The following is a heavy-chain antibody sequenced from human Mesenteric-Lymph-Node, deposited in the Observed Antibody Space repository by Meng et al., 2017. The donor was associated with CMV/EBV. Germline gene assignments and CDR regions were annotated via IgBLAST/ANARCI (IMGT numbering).Heavy chain of an antibody. V-gene: IGHV4-61*01. CDR2: IYYSGST. CDR3: ARAEHYYGSKTYSLGD. D-gene: IGHD3-10*01. Sequence: SETLSLTCTVSGGFVSSSSYYGNWIRRPPEQGLEWIGYIYYSGSTSYNPSINSRVAISSDTSKNQFSLKLNSVTAADTAVFYCARAEHYYGSKTYSLGDWGQGKLVTVSS. CDR1: GGFVSSSSYY. J-gene: IGHJ4*02.